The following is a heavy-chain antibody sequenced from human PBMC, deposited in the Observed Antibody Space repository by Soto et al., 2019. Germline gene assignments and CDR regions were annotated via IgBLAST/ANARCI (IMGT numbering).Heavy chain of an antibody. D-gene: IGHD4-4*01. V-gene: IGHV4-61*01. Sequence: KPSETLSLTCTVSRGSVSRGSDYRSWIRQPPGKGLEWIGYIYYSGSTNYNPSLKSRVTISVDTSKNQFSLKLSSVTAADTAVYYCARVSDAPTVTLFDYWGQGTLVTVSS. CDR2: IYYSGST. CDR3: ARVSDAPTVTLFDY. J-gene: IGHJ4*02. CDR1: RGSVSRGSDY.